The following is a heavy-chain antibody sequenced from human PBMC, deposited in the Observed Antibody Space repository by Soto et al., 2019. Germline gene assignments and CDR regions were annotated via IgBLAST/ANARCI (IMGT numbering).Heavy chain of an antibody. CDR2: ISNDGRRK. CDR1: GFSLSTNT. CDR3: ARVATAMTYDF. V-gene: IGHV3-30*04. Sequence: GSLRLSFAASGFSLSTNTMHWVRQVPGKGLEWVASISNDGRRKYYADFVKGRFTISRDTANNILYLEMNSLRAEDTSLYYCARVATAMTYDFWGQGTQVTVSS. D-gene: IGHD2-21*02. J-gene: IGHJ4*02.